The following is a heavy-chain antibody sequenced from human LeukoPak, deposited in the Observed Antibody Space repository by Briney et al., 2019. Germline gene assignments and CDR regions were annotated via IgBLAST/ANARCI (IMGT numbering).Heavy chain of an antibody. CDR2: INHSGST. J-gene: IGHJ4*02. D-gene: IGHD2-15*01. V-gene: IGHV4-34*01. CDR1: GGSFSGYY. Sequence: SETLSLTCAVYGGSFSGYYWSWIRQPPGKGLEWIGEINHSGSTNYNPSLKSRVTISVDTSKNQFSLKLSSVTAADTAVYYCARGQYCSGGSCYFPVDYWGQGTLVTVSS. CDR3: ARGQYCSGGSCYFPVDY.